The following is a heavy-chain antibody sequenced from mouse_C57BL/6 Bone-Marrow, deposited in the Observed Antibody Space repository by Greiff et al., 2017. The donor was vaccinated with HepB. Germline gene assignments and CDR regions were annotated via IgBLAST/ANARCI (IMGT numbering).Heavy chain of an antibody. D-gene: IGHD1-1*01. Sequence: QVTLKECGPGILQSSQTLSLTCSFSGFSLSTSGMGVSWIRQPSGKGLEWLAHIYWDDDKRYNPSLKSRLTISKDTSRNQVFLKITSVDTADTATYYCARSTVVALDYWGQGTTLTVSS. CDR1: GFSLSTSGMG. J-gene: IGHJ2*01. CDR2: IYWDDDK. V-gene: IGHV8-12*01. CDR3: ARSTVVALDY.